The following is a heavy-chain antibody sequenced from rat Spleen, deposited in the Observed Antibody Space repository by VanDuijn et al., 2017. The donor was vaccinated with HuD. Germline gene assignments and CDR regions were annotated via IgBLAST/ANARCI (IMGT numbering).Heavy chain of an antibody. D-gene: IGHD5-1*01. V-gene: IGHV2-1*01. CDR2: IWGDGST. Sequence: QVQLKESGPGLVQPSQTLSLTCTVSGFSLTDNSVHWLRQPPGKGLEWMGGIWGDGSTSYNSALKSRLSISRDTSKSQVFLKMNSLQTEDTAIYFCTRAGSSYWYFDFWGPGTMVTVSS. J-gene: IGHJ1*01. CDR1: GFSLTDNS. CDR3: TRAGSSYWYFDF.